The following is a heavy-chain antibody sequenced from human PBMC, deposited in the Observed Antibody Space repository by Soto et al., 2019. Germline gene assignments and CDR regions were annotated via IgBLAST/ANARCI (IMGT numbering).Heavy chain of an antibody. CDR2: ISAYNGNT. D-gene: IGHD2-15*01. V-gene: IGHV1-18*04. CDR1: GYTFTSYG. Sequence: QVQLVQSGAEVKKPGASVKVSCKASGYTFTSYGISWVRQAPGQGLEWMGWISAYNGNTNYAQKLQGRVTMTTDTSTRTAYMELRSLSSDDTAVYYCARGGGGSSYPSSPYYGMDVWGQGRTVTVAS. CDR3: ARGGGGSSYPSSPYYGMDV. J-gene: IGHJ6*02.